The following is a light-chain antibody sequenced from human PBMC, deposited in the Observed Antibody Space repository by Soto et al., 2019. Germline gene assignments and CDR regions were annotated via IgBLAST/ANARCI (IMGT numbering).Light chain of an antibody. J-gene: IGKJ2*01. CDR2: VAS. CDR3: QQSYGSPYT. V-gene: IGKV1-39*01. CDR1: QTINSY. Sequence: DIQMTQSPSSLSASVGDAVTITCRASQTINSYLNWYQQRPGKAPKLLICVASTLQSGVPLRFSGSGFGTDFTLTITSVHPEDFATYYCQQSYGSPYTFGQGTKLEIK.